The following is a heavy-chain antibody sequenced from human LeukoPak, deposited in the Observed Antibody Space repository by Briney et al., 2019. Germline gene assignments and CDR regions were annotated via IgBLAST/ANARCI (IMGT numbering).Heavy chain of an antibody. CDR2: ISGSGTHT. J-gene: IGHJ4*02. Sequence: GGSLRLSCAASGFTFSTYAMSWVRQAPGKGLEWVSGISGSGTHTYYADSVKGRFTISRGNSKNTLYLQMNGLRAEDTAVYYCAKERDYGHFDYWGQGTLVTVSS. V-gene: IGHV3-23*01. CDR3: AKERDYGHFDY. D-gene: IGHD4-17*01. CDR1: GFTFSTYA.